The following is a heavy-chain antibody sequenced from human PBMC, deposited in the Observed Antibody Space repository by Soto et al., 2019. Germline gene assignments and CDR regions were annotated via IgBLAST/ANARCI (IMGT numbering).Heavy chain of an antibody. CDR1: GGSISSYY. V-gene: IGHV4-4*07. Sequence: QVQLQESGPGLLKPSETLSLTCTVSGGSISSYYWSWIRQPAGKGLEWIGRIYTSGSTNYNPSLTSRVTMSVDTSKSPFSLKLSSVTAADTAVYYCARACSSNSCYDVFDYWGQGTLVTVSS. D-gene: IGHD2-2*01. CDR3: ARACSSNSCYDVFDY. J-gene: IGHJ4*02. CDR2: IYTSGST.